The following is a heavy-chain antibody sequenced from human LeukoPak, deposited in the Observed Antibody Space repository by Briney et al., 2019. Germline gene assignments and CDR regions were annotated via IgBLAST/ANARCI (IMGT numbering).Heavy chain of an antibody. Sequence: ASVKVSCKASGYTFTSYGISWVRQAPGQGLEWMGWISAYNGNTNYAQKLQGRVTMTTDTSTSTAYMELRSLRSDDTAVYYCARDLSPYYGSGTAYDYWGQGTLVTVSS. CDR1: GYTFTSYG. J-gene: IGHJ4*02. D-gene: IGHD3-10*01. CDR3: ARDLSPYYGSGTAYDY. CDR2: ISAYNGNT. V-gene: IGHV1-18*01.